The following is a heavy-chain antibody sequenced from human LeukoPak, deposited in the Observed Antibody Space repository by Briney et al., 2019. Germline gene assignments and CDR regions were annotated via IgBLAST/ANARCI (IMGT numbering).Heavy chain of an antibody. D-gene: IGHD2-2*01. CDR1: GFTVSSSF. J-gene: IGHJ4*02. Sequence: GSLRLSCAASGFTVSSSFIYWVRRAPGKGLEWVSFIHRDDKTYYADPVKGRFTMSRDSSKNTLYLQMNSLGADDTAVYYCAREVISTPSYFDYWGQGILVTVSS. CDR2: IHRDDKT. V-gene: IGHV3-53*01. CDR3: AREVISTPSYFDY.